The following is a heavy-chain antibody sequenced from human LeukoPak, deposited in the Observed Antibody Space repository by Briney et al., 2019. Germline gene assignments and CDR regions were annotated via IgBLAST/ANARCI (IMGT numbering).Heavy chain of an antibody. Sequence: SETLSLTCTVSGGSINSGGYYWSWIRQHPGKGLEWIGYIYYSGRTYYNPSLKSRVTISVDTSKNQFSLKLSSVTAADTAVYYCARDSSGYAQVAYWGLGTLVTVSS. V-gene: IGHV4-31*03. CDR3: ARDSSGYAQVAY. D-gene: IGHD3-22*01. J-gene: IGHJ4*02. CDR1: GGSINSGGYY. CDR2: IYYSGRT.